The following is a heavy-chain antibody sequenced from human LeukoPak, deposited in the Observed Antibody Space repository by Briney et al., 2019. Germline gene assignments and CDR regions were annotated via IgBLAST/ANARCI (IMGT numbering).Heavy chain of an antibody. CDR3: ATPRRYFDWLPDDY. CDR1: GYTFGNYG. V-gene: IGHV1-69*13. D-gene: IGHD3-9*01. J-gene: IGHJ4*02. CDR2: IIPIFGTA. Sequence: ASVKVSCKAAGYTFGNYGIKWVRQAPGQGLEWMGGIIPIFGTANYAQKFQGRVTITADESTSTAYMELSSLRSEDTAVYYCATPRRYFDWLPDDYWGQGTLVTVSS.